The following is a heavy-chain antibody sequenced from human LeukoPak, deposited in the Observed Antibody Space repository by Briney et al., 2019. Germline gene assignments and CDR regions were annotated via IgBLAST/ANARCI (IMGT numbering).Heavy chain of an antibody. V-gene: IGHV4-39*07. CDR2: IHYSGST. Sequence: SETLSLTCTVSGGSISSSSYYWGWIRQPPGKGLEWIGSIHYSGSTYYNPSLKSRVTISVDTSKNQFSLQLNSVTPEDTAVYYCAKGYRHRDDAFDIWGQGTMVTVSS. CDR1: GGSISSSSYY. J-gene: IGHJ3*02. D-gene: IGHD5-18*01. CDR3: AKGYRHRDDAFDI.